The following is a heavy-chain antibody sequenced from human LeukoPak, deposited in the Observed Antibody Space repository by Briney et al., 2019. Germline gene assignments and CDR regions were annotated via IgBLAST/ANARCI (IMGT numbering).Heavy chain of an antibody. J-gene: IGHJ4*02. CDR1: RFTFCSYC. D-gene: IGHD3-9*01. V-gene: IGHV3-7*01. Sequence: GGSLRLSCAASRFTFCSYCMSWVRQAPGKGLEWVANIKQDGSEKYYVDSVKGRFTISRDNAKNSLYLQMNSLRAEDTAVYYCARAMSDDILTVDYWGQGTLVTVSS. CDR2: IKQDGSEK. CDR3: ARAMSDDILTVDY.